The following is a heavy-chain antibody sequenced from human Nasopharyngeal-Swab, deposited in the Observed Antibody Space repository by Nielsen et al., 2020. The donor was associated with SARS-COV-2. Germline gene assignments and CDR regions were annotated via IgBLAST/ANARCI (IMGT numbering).Heavy chain of an antibody. D-gene: IGHD5-18*01. J-gene: IGHJ4*02. CDR2: ISYDESNK. Sequence: GESLKISCAASGFIFSSYAMHWVRQAPGKGLEWVAVISYDESNKYYADSVKGRFTISRDNSKNTLYLQMDSLRAEDTAVYYCARAGGAYSYADYWGQGTLVTVSS. CDR1: GFIFSSYA. CDR3: ARAGGAYSYADY. V-gene: IGHV3-30-3*01.